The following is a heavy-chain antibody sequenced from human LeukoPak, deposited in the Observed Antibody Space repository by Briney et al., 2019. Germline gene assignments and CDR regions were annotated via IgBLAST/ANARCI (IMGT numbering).Heavy chain of an antibody. Sequence: GASVKVSCKASGGTFSSHAISWVRQAPGQGLEWVGGIIPVFGTANYAQKFQGRVTITADESTSTAYMELSSLRSEDTAVYYCARAEGIAPEFDYWGQGTLVTVSS. J-gene: IGHJ4*02. D-gene: IGHD6-13*01. V-gene: IGHV1-69*13. CDR1: GGTFSSHA. CDR2: IIPVFGTA. CDR3: ARAEGIAPEFDY.